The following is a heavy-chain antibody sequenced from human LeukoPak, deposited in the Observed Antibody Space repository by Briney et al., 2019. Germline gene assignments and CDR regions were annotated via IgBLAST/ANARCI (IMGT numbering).Heavy chain of an antibody. V-gene: IGHV3-15*01. Sequence: PGGSLRLSCAASGFTFSSAWMNWVRLAPGKGLEWVGRIRSKTDYGTTDYAAPVKGRFTVSRDDSIHTLYLQMHSLKTEDTAVYYCTTRELRYYGSGTYPVAFDIWGQGTMVTVSS. CDR3: TTRELRYYGSGTYPVAFDI. CDR1: GFTFSSAW. D-gene: IGHD3-10*01. CDR2: IRSKTDYGTT. J-gene: IGHJ3*02.